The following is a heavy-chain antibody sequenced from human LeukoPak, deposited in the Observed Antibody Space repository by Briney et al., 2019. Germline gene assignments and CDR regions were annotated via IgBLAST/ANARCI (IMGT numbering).Heavy chain of an antibody. V-gene: IGHV3-64D*06. J-gene: IGHJ4*02. CDR1: GFTFSTYA. D-gene: IGHD6-13*01. Sequence: PGGSLRLSCSASGFTFSTYAMHWVRQAPGKGLQYISTINNDGRSTYYADSVKGRFTISRDNSKNTLYPQMTSLRVEDTAVYYCVKGSMAAAGDILSSSFDYWGQGTLVTVSS. CDR2: INNDGRST. CDR3: VKGSMAAAGDILSSSFDY.